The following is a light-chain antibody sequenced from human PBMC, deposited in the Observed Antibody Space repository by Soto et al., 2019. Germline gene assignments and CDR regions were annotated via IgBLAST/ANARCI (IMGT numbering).Light chain of an antibody. CDR3: QRSET. CDR2: DAS. V-gene: IGKV1-5*01. J-gene: IGKJ1*01. CDR1: QSISSW. Sequence: DIQMTQSPSTLSASVGDRVTITCRASQSISSWLAWYQQKPGKATKLLIYDASSLESGVPSRFSGSGSGTEFTLTISSLQPDDFATYYCQRSETFGQGTKVDIK.